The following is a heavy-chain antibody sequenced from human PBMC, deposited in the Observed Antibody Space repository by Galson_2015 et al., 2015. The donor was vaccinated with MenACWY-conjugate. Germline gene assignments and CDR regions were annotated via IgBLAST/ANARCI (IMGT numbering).Heavy chain of an antibody. J-gene: IGHJ2*01. D-gene: IGHD4-23*01. CDR3: AKARPPLHYGGDSKSNWYFDL. Sequence: SLRLSCAASGFTFSSYGMHWVRQAPGKGLEWVAVISYDGSNKYYADSVKGRFTIPRDNSKNTLYLQMNSLRAEDTAVYYCAKARPPLHYGGDSKSNWYFDLWGRGTLVTVSS. V-gene: IGHV3-30*18. CDR1: GFTFSSYG. CDR2: ISYDGSNK.